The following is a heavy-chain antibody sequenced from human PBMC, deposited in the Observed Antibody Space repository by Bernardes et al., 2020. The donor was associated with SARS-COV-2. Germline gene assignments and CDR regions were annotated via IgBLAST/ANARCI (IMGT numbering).Heavy chain of an antibody. D-gene: IGHD3-16*01. CDR1: GGSISSGGYY. V-gene: IGHV4-31*03. J-gene: IGHJ4*02. CDR3: AREGEFRYYFEF. CDR2: ISYSGST. Sequence: SETLSLTCTVSGGSISSGGYYWSWIRQHPGKGLEWIGYISYSGSTSYNPSLKSRLSISRDTSKNQLFLKLRSVTAADTAVYYCAREGEFRYYFEFWGQGALVTVPA.